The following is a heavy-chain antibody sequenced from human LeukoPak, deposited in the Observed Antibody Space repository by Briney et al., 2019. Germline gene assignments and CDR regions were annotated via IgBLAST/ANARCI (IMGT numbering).Heavy chain of an antibody. J-gene: IGHJ4*02. D-gene: IGHD3-22*01. CDR1: GGSISSYY. CDR3: AAYYYDSSGYFRRFDY. Sequence: KPSETLSLTCTVSGGSISSYYWSWIRQPPGKGLEWIGYIYYSGSTNYKPSLKSRVTISVDTSKNQFSLKLSSVTAADTAVYYCAAYYYDSSGYFRRFDYWGQGTLVTVSS. CDR2: IYYSGST. V-gene: IGHV4-59*01.